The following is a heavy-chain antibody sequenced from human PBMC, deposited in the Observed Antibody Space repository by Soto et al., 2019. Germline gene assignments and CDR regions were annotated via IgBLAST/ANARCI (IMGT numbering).Heavy chain of an antibody. J-gene: IGHJ5*02. V-gene: IGHV4-59*01. CDR1: GDSMTNYY. D-gene: IGHD3-3*01. CDR2: IYHSGST. Sequence: SETLSLTCSVSGDSMTNYYWIWIRQSPGKGLEWIGYIYHSGSTKYNPSLKSRVTISIDTSKKQFSLTLTSVTDADTDVYYCARDWSGYNWFDTWGQGTLVT. CDR3: ARDWSGYNWFDT.